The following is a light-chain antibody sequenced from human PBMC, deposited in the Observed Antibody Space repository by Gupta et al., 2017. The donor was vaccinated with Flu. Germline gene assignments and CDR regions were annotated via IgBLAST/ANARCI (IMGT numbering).Light chain of an antibody. V-gene: IGLV6-57*03. J-gene: IGLJ3*02. CDR3: QSYDGSNHGV. CDR2: EYK. CDR1: SGSIGTSY. Sequence: TQPPSVSDSLWKTVTITCTRSSGSIGTSYVQCYRQHPGRAPTTMIYEYKLKHWGVPVRFSGSSDKSSNSASLTISGLETEDEADYYCQSYDGSNHGVFGGGTKLTV.